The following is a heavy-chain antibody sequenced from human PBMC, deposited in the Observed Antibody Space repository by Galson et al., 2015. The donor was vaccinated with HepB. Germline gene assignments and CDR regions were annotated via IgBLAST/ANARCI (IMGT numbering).Heavy chain of an antibody. CDR2: IRYDGNNK. V-gene: IGHV3-30*02. CDR3: AKGERSGSYYYAFDI. CDR1: GLTFNNYG. Sequence: SLRLSCAASGLTFNNYGMHWVRQAPGKGLEWVTFIRYDGNNKYYRDSVKGRFTISRDNSKNTLYLHMNSLRTEDTAVYYCAKGERSGSYYYAFDIWGQGAMVTVSS. D-gene: IGHD1-26*01. J-gene: IGHJ3*02.